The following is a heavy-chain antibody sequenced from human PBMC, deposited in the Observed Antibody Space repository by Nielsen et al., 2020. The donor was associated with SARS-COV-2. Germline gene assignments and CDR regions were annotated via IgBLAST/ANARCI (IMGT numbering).Heavy chain of an antibody. D-gene: IGHD6-13*01. CDR2: IWYDASNK. CDR3: GGASAGC. J-gene: IGHJ4*02. V-gene: IGHV3-33*08. CDR1: GFTFSSYS. Sequence: GESLKISCAASGFTFSSYSMNWVRQAPGKGLEWVAVIWYDASNKYYADSVKGRFTISRDTSKRTLYLQMDSLRAEDTAVYYCGGASAGCWGQGTLVTVSS.